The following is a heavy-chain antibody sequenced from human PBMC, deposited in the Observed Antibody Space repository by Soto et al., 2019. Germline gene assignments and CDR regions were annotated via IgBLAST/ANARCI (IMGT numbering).Heavy chain of an antibody. J-gene: IGHJ4*02. V-gene: IGHV4-59*08. Sequence: QVQLQESGPGLVKPSETLSLTCTVSGGSISNYFWSWIRQPPGKGLAWIGYVYYSGGTSYNPSLMSRVTISVDTSKNQFSLKLSSVTAADTAVYYCARISEDSGYANDYWGQGTLVTVSS. CDR2: VYYSGGT. D-gene: IGHD5-12*01. CDR3: ARISEDSGYANDY. CDR1: GGSISNYF.